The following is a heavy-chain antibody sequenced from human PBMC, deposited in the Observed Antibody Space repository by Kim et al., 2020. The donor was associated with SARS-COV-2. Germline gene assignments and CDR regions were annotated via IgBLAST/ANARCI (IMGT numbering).Heavy chain of an antibody. CDR3: AREAGTTYYYDSSGVNQLS. CDR2: IYHSGST. CDR1: GYSISSGYY. D-gene: IGHD3-22*01. J-gene: IGHJ5*02. V-gene: IGHV4-38-2*02. Sequence: SETLSLTCTVSGYSISSGYYWGWIRQPPGKGLEWIGSIYHSGSTYYNPSLKSRVTISVDTSKNQFSLKLSSVTAADTAVYYCAREAGTTYYYDSSGVNQLSWGQGTLVTVSS.